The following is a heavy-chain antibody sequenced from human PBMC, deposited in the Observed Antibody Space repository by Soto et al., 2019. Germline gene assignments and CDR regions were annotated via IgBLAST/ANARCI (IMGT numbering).Heavy chain of an antibody. Sequence: PAETLSLTGSVSAYSISSGYYWGWIRQPPGEGLEWIGSIYYSGSTYYNPSLKSRVTMSLDTSRNQFSLKLSSVTAADTAVYYCAREGGYFDSSGSGVYHYHGVGVWGQGTTVNVS. CDR3: AREGGYFDSSGSGVYHYHGVGV. V-gene: IGHV4-38-2*02. CDR1: AYSISSGYY. J-gene: IGHJ6*02. D-gene: IGHD3-22*01. CDR2: IYYSGST.